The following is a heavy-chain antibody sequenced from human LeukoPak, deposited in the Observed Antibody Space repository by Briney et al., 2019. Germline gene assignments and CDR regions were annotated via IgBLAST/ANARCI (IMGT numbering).Heavy chain of an antibody. CDR1: GFTFDDYA. Sequence: GGSLRLSCAVSGFTFDDYAMHWVRQVPGKGLEWVSGINWNSDSIGYADSVKGRFTTSRDNAKNSLYLQMNSLRAEDTAFYYCAINGGGDSGYGNFDYWGQGTLVTVSS. J-gene: IGHJ4*02. CDR3: AINGGGDSGYGNFDY. CDR2: INWNSDSI. V-gene: IGHV3-9*01. D-gene: IGHD5-12*01.